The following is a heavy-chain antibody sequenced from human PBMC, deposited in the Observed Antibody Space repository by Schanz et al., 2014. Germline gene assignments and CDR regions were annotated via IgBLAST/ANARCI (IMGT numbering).Heavy chain of an antibody. CDR3: AKIRYDSSGYYLPYYGMDV. J-gene: IGHJ6*02. CDR2: ISDDGSGK. D-gene: IGHD3-22*01. V-gene: IGHV3-30*18. CDR1: GFTFSRYG. Sequence: QVHLVESGGGVVQPGRSLRLSCAASGFTFSRYGMHWVRQAPGKGLEWVAVISDDGSGKYSADSVKGRFIIPRDNSKNTLYLQMNSLRAEDTAVYYCAKIRYDSSGYYLPYYGMDVWGQGTTVIVSS.